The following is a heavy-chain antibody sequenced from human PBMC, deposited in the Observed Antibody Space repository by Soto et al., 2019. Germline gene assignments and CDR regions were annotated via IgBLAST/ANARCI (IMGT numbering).Heavy chain of an antibody. CDR1: GGSISSGGYY. CDR3: ARAPSSRYSSSPNFDY. V-gene: IGHV4-31*03. J-gene: IGHJ4*02. Sequence: QVQLQESGPGLVKPSQTLSLTCTVSGGSISSGGYYWSWIRQHPGKGLEWIGYIYYSGSTYYNPSLKSRVTVSVDTSKNQFSLKLSSVTAADTAVYYCARAPSSRYSSSPNFDYWGQGTLVTVSS. CDR2: IYYSGST. D-gene: IGHD6-6*01.